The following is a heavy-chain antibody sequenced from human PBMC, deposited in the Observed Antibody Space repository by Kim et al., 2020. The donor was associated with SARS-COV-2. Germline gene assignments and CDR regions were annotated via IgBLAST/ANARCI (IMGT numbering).Heavy chain of an antibody. Sequence: GGSLRLSCAASGFTFKSYWMGWVRQAPEKGLEWVANIGQDGSERYYMDSVKGRFTISRDDAKNSLDLQMNSLRAEDTALYYCVLSIVRGAINFYFHGMDVWGRGTTVTVSS. D-gene: IGHD3-10*01. CDR2: IGQDGSER. CDR3: VLSIVRGAINFYFHGMDV. V-gene: IGHV3-7*01. J-gene: IGHJ6*02. CDR1: GFTFKSYW.